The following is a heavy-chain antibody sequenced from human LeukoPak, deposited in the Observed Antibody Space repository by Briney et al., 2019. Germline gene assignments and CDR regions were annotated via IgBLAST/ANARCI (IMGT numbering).Heavy chain of an antibody. CDR2: ISGSGDST. V-gene: IGHV3-23*01. D-gene: IGHD3-22*01. CDR3: ARDRGRYYDSRGFYWGYYFDS. CDR1: GFTFNTYA. Sequence: GGSLVLSCAASGFTFNTYAVNWVRQAPGKGLEWVSTISGSGDSTYYADSVKGRFTISRDNSKDTLYLQMSSVRVDDTAVYYCARDRGRYYDSRGFYWGYYFDSWGQGILVTVST. J-gene: IGHJ4*02.